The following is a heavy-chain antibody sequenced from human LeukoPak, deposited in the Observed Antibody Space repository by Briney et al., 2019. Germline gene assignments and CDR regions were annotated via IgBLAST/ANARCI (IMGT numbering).Heavy chain of an antibody. CDR2: ISSSGYYI. CDR3: ASNTAAAGTVF. V-gene: IGHV3-21*01. J-gene: IGHJ4*02. CDR1: GFTFSSYN. D-gene: IGHD6-13*01. Sequence: GGSLRLSCAASGFTFSSYNLHWVRQAPGKGLEWVSSISSSGYYIYYADSLKGRFTIPRDNAKNSLYLQMNSLRAEDTAVYYCASNTAAAGTVFWGQGTLVTVSS.